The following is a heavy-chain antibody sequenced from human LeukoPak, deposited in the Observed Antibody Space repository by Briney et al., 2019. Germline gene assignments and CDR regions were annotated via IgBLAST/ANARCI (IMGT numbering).Heavy chain of an antibody. D-gene: IGHD3-10*01. CDR3: ARDSGLTDYYYGMDV. V-gene: IGHV1-46*01. CDR1: GYTFISYY. CDR2: INPSGGST. J-gene: IGHJ6*02. Sequence: GASVKVSCKASGYTFISYYMHWVRQAPGQGLEWMGIINPSGGSTSYAQKFQGRVTMTRDTSTSTVYMELSSLRSEDTAVYYCARDSGLTDYYYGMDVWGQGTTVTVSS.